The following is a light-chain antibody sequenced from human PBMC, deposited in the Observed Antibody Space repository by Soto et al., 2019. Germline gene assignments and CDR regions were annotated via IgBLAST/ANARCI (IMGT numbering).Light chain of an antibody. CDR3: QQYNNWPLT. V-gene: IGKV3-15*01. CDR1: QSVSSN. J-gene: IGKJ4*01. Sequence: EIVMTQSPAPLSVSPGERATLSCRASQSVSSNFAWYQQKRGPAPRLLIYGASTRATGTPARFSGSGSGTEFTLIISSLQSEYFAGDYCQQYNNWPLTVCGGPKVEIK. CDR2: GAS.